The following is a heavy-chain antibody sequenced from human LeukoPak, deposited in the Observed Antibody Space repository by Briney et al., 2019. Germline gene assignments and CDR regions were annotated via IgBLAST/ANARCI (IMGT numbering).Heavy chain of an antibody. D-gene: IGHD3-22*01. Sequence: SETLSLTCTVSGGSFSGYLWSWIRQPPGKGLEWIGEINHSGSTNYNPSLKSRVTISVDTSKNQFSLKLSSVTAADTAVYYCARGGTYDSSGYYGLRFDPWGQGTLVTVSS. CDR1: GGSFSGYL. J-gene: IGHJ5*02. V-gene: IGHV4-34*01. CDR2: INHSGST. CDR3: ARGGTYDSSGYYGLRFDP.